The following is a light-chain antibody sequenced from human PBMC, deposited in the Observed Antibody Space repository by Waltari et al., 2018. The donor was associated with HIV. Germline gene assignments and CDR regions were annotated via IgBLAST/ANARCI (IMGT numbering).Light chain of an antibody. J-gene: IGLJ2*01. CDR1: SSNIGSYS. V-gene: IGLV1-44*01. CDR2: SNS. Sequence: QSVLTQPPSASGTPGQRVTISCSGGSSNIGSYSVNWYQQLPRTAPKLRIYSNSQRPSGVPDRFSGSKSGTSASLAISGLQSEDEADYYCTTWDHSLFGHVVFGGGTRLTVV. CDR3: TTWDHSLFGHVV.